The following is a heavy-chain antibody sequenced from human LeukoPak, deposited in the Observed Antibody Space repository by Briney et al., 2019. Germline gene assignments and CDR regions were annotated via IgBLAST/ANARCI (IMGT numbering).Heavy chain of an antibody. CDR1: GFTFDDYA. CDR2: ISWNSGSI. Sequence: GGSLRLSCAASGFTFDDYAMHWVRQAPGKGLEWVSGISWNSGSIGYADSVKGRFTISRDNAKNSLYLQMNSLRAEDTALYYCAKDMVRIAVAGSPFDYWGQGTLVTVSS. J-gene: IGHJ4*02. V-gene: IGHV3-9*01. D-gene: IGHD6-19*01. CDR3: AKDMVRIAVAGSPFDY.